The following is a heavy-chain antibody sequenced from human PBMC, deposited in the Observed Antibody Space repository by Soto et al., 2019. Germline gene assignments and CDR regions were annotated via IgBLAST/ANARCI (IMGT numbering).Heavy chain of an antibody. CDR3: ARYNWNYRYYYYGMDV. Sequence: ASVKVSCKASGYTFTSYGISWVRQAPGQGLEWMGWISAYNGNTNYAQKLQGRATMTTDTSTSTAYMELRSLRSDDTAVYYCARYNWNYRYYYYGMDVWGQGTTVTVSS. CDR2: ISAYNGNT. V-gene: IGHV1-18*04. J-gene: IGHJ6*02. CDR1: GYTFTSYG. D-gene: IGHD1-7*01.